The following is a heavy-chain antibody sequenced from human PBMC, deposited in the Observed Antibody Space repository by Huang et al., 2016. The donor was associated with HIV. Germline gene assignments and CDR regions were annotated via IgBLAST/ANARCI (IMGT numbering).Heavy chain of an antibody. J-gene: IGHJ4*02. D-gene: IGHD6-19*01. Sequence: EVQLLESGGGLVQPGGSLRLSCAASGLTFDNSAMTWVRQAPGKGLEWVSVISASGDPTYYADFVKGRFTISRDNSKKTLYLQMNSLRAEDTAVYYCAKAPGWYFIFDNWGQGTLVTVSS. CDR3: AKAPGWYFIFDN. CDR1: GLTFDNSA. V-gene: IGHV3-23*01. CDR2: ISASGDPT.